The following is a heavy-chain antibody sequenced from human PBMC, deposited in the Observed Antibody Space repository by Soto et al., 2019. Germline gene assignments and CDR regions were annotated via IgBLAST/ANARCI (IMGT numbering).Heavy chain of an antibody. J-gene: IGHJ6*02. CDR1: GYTFTSYA. D-gene: IGHD4-17*01. V-gene: IGHV1-3*01. Sequence: ASVKVSCKASGYTFTSYAMHWVRQAPGQRLEWMGWINAGNGNTKYSQKFQGRVTITRDTSASTAYMELSSLRSEDTAVYYCARDQTDDYGEPHYYYGMDVWGQGTTVTVSS. CDR2: INAGNGNT. CDR3: ARDQTDDYGEPHYYYGMDV.